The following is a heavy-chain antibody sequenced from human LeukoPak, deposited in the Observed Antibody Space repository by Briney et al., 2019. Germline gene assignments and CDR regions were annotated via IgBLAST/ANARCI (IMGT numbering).Heavy chain of an antibody. D-gene: IGHD2-15*01. CDR1: GFIFSSYG. CDR2: MSYDGSNK. CDR3: ARELPFDY. V-gene: IGHV3-30*03. Sequence: GGSLRLSCEASGFIFSSYGMHWVRQAPGKGPEWVAAMSYDGSNKYYADSVKGRFTISRDNSKNTLYLQMNSLRVEDTAVYYCARELPFDYWGQGTLVTVSS. J-gene: IGHJ4*02.